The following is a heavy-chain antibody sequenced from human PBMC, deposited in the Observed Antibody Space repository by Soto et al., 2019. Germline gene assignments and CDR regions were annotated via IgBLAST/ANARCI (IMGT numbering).Heavy chain of an antibody. V-gene: IGHV3-30-3*01. CDR3: ARNRALYDFWSGYYPHAYYYYDMDV. CDR1: GFTFSSYA. J-gene: IGHJ6*02. CDR2: ISYDGSNK. D-gene: IGHD3-3*01. Sequence: QVQLVESGGGVVQPGRSLRLSCAASGFTFSSYAMHWVRQAPGKGLEWVAVISYDGSNKYYADSVKGRFTISRDNSKNTLYLQMNSLRAEDTAVYYCARNRALYDFWSGYYPHAYYYYDMDVWGQGTTVTVSS.